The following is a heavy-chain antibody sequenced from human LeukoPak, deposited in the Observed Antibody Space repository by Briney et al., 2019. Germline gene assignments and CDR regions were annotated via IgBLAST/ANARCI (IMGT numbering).Heavy chain of an antibody. D-gene: IGHD4-17*01. Sequence: GGSLRLSCAASGFTFSHHAMHWVRRSPGKGLEWAAVMCVSGSNKYYADSVKGRFTISRDNSKNTLYLQMNSLRAEDTAVYYCARGGETTVTTFRYYYYYYDMDVWGQGTTVTVSS. J-gene: IGHJ6*02. CDR3: ARGGETTVTTFRYYYYYYDMDV. CDR2: MCVSGSNK. V-gene: IGHV3-33*08. CDR1: GFTFSHHA.